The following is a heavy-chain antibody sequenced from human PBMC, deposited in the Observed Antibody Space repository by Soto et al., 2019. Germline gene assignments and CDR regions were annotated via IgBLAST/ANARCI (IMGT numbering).Heavy chain of an antibody. CDR1: GYSFTSYW. V-gene: IGHV5-51*01. D-gene: IGHD5-18*01. J-gene: IGHJ6*02. CDR2: IYPGDSDT. CDR3: ARGRNSYGYYYFYYGMDF. Sequence: GESLKISCKGSGYSFTSYWIGWVRQMPGKGLEWMGIIYPGDSDTRYSPSSQGQVTISADKSISTAYLQWSSLKASDTAMYYCARGRNSYGYYYFYYGMDFWGQGTTVTVSS.